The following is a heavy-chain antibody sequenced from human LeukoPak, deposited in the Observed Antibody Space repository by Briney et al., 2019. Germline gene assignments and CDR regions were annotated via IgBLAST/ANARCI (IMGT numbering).Heavy chain of an antibody. J-gene: IGHJ4*02. D-gene: IGHD3-10*01. V-gene: IGHV3-23*01. CDR2: ISGSGGST. CDR1: GFTFSSYA. Sequence: GGSLRLSCAASGFTFSSYALSWVRQAPGKGLEWVSAISGSGGSTYYADSVKGRFTISRDNSKNTLYLQMNSLRAEDTAVYYCAKPKGRYYGSGSYDPFDYWGQGTLVTVSS. CDR3: AKPKGRYYGSGSYDPFDY.